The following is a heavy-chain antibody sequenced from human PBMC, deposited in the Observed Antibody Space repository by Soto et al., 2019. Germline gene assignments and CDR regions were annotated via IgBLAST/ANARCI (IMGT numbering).Heavy chain of an antibody. Sequence: QVQLVQSGAEVKKPGSSVKVSCKASGGTFSSYAISWVRQAPGQGLEWMGGIIPIFGTANYAQKFQGRVTITADESTSTAYMELSSLRSEDTAVYYCARATYGTIPVISNYYYYGMDVWGQGTTVTVSS. CDR1: GGTFSSYA. CDR2: IIPIFGTA. D-gene: IGHD1-1*01. J-gene: IGHJ6*02. V-gene: IGHV1-69*01. CDR3: ARATYGTIPVISNYYYYGMDV.